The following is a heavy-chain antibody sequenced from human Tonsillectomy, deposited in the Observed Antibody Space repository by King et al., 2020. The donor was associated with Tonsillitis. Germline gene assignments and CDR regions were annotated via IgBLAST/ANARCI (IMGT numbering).Heavy chain of an antibody. Sequence: VQLVESGEDVVQPGRSLRLSCAASEFTFDDYGMHWVRQAPGKGLEWVSGISWESGSIAYADSVRGRFTISRDNAKSTLYLQMNSLRVEDTALYYCAKDRDFYYYYMDVWGKGTTVTVSS. CDR3: AKDRDFYYYYMDV. D-gene: IGHD3-10*01. V-gene: IGHV3-9*01. CDR1: EFTFDDYG. J-gene: IGHJ6*03. CDR2: ISWESGSI.